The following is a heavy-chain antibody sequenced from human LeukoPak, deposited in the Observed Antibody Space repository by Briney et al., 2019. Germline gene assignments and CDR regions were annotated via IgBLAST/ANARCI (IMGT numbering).Heavy chain of an antibody. J-gene: IGHJ4*02. D-gene: IGHD3-10*01. CDR3: AKDRGIISDY. Sequence: PGGSLTLSCAASGFTFSSYWMSWVRQAPGKGLEWISGISPSGGGTYYADFVKGRFTISRDYSKNTLYPQMTSYRGDDTTVYYCAKDRGIISDYWGQGILVTVSS. CDR1: GFTFSSYW. V-gene: IGHV3-23*01. CDR2: ISPSGGGT.